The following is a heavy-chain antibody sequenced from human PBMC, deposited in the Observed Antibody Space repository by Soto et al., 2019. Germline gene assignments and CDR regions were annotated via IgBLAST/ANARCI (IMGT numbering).Heavy chain of an antibody. Sequence: EVQLVESGGGLVKPGGSLRLSCAASGFTFSSYSMNWVRQAPGKGLEWVSSISSSSSYIYYADSVKGRFTTSRDNAKNSLYLQMNSLRAEDTAVYYCARDPQYCSGGSCYPTSVWFDPWGQGTLVTVSS. CDR3: ARDPQYCSGGSCYPTSVWFDP. CDR1: GFTFSSYS. D-gene: IGHD2-15*01. J-gene: IGHJ5*02. CDR2: ISSSSSYI. V-gene: IGHV3-21*01.